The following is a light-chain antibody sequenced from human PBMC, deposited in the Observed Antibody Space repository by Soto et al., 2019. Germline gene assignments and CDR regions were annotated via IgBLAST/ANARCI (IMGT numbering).Light chain of an antibody. CDR1: NSDIGDYTY. V-gene: IGLV2-11*01. Sequence: QSALTQPRSESGSPGQSVTISCTGTNSDIGDYTYVSWYQQHPGKAPKLLIYDVSKRPSGVPDRFSGSKSGNTASLTISGLQAEDEADYYCCLYAGRYTLLFGGGTKLTVL. J-gene: IGLJ3*02. CDR2: DVS. CDR3: CLYAGRYTLL.